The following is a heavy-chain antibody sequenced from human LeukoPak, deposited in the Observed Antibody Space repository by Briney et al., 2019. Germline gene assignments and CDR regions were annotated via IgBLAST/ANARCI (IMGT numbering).Heavy chain of an antibody. Sequence: GESLQISCKGSGYSFTSYWIGWVRQLPGKGLEWMGIIYPGDSDTRYSPSFQGQVTISADKSISTAYLQWSSLKASDTAMYYCARLATFDYYDSSGYNPRVFGFAFDIWGQGTMVTVSS. CDR3: ARLATFDYYDSSGYNPRVFGFAFDI. CDR2: IYPGDSDT. V-gene: IGHV5-51*01. D-gene: IGHD3-22*01. J-gene: IGHJ3*02. CDR1: GYSFTSYW.